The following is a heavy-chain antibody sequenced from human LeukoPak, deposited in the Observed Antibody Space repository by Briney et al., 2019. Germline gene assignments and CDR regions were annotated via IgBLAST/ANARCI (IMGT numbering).Heavy chain of an antibody. CDR3: ARDRSKQWLSWYFDL. CDR1: DGSFSGYY. D-gene: IGHD6-19*01. Sequence: ASETLSLTCAVYDGSFSGYYCSWLRQPPGKGLEWVGEINHSGSTKYNPSLKSRVTISIDTSKNQFSLKLSSVTAADTAVYYCARDRSKQWLSWYFDLWGRGTLVTVSS. J-gene: IGHJ2*01. V-gene: IGHV4-34*01. CDR2: INHSGST.